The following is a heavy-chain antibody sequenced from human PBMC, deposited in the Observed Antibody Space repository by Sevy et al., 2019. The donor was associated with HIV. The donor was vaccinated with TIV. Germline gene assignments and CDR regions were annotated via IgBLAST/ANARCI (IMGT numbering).Heavy chain of an antibody. CDR3: VSLFLSYRSGWSYFDY. CDR1: GFTVNDKY. D-gene: IGHD6-19*01. Sequence: GGSLRLSCAISGFTVNDKYIIWVRQAPGKGLECVSVIFSSGSTYYADSAKGRFTISRDNSKNTVYLQMNSLRAEDTAVYYCVSLFLSYRSGWSYFDYWGQGTLVTVSS. V-gene: IGHV3-66*02. J-gene: IGHJ4*02. CDR2: IFSSGST.